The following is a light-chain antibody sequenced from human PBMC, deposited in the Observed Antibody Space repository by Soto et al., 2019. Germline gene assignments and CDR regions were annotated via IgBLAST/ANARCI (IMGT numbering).Light chain of an antibody. CDR1: QSLSSY. V-gene: IGKV3-11*01. Sequence: VLTQSPATLSLSPGERATLSCRASQSLSSYLAWYQQKPGQAPRLLIYDASNRATDIPARFSGSGSGTDFTLTISSLEPEDFAVYFCQQRGNWPPTFGPGTKVDIK. J-gene: IGKJ3*01. CDR3: QQRGNWPPT. CDR2: DAS.